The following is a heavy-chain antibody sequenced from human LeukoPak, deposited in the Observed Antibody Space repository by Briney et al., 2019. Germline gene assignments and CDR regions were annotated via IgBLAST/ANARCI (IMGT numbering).Heavy chain of an antibody. V-gene: IGHV3-48*03. Sequence: GGSLRLSCAASGFTFSSYEMNWVRQAPGKGLEWASYISSSGSTIYYADSVKGRFTISRDNAKNSLYLQMNTLRAEDTAVYYCAREYSGSYCAFDIWGQGTMVTVSS. CDR1: GFTFSSYE. J-gene: IGHJ3*02. D-gene: IGHD1-26*01. CDR3: AREYSGSYCAFDI. CDR2: ISSSGSTI.